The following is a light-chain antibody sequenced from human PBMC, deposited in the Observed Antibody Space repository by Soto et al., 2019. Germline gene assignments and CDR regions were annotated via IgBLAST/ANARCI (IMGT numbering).Light chain of an antibody. Sequence: DIPMTQSPSSLSASVGDRVTITCRASQSISTYLNWYQQKPGKAPKLLIYAASSLQSGAPSRFSGSGSGTDFTLTISTLQPEDFATYYCQQTYSAPRTFGQGTKLEIK. CDR1: QSISTY. V-gene: IGKV1-39*01. J-gene: IGKJ2*01. CDR3: QQTYSAPRT. CDR2: AAS.